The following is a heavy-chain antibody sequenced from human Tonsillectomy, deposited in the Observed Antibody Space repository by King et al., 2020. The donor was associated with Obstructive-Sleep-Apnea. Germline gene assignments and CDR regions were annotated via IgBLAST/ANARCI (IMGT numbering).Heavy chain of an antibody. CDR3: ARLANKLGYCSGGSCYD. D-gene: IGHD2-15*01. CDR2: IDPSDSYT. V-gene: IGHV5-10-1*03. CDR1: GYSFTSYW. J-gene: IGHJ4*02. Sequence: VQLVDSGAEVKKPGESLRISCKGSGYSFTSYWISWVRQMPGKGLEWMGRIDPSDSYTNYSPSFQGHVTISADKSISTAYLQWSSLKASDTAMYYCARLANKLGYCSGGSCYDWGQGTLVTVSS.